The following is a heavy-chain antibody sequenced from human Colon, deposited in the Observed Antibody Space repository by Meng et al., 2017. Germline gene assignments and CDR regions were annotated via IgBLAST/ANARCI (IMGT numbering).Heavy chain of an antibody. D-gene: IGHD4-17*01. Sequence: QVHLHESGPGLGRPSEDLSLGCTVSGGSIKSGGYHWSWVRQHPGKGLEYIGFMSDSGTTDYNPSLRSRVSISEIGSSKNQFSLTLRSVTAADTATYFCARDTLYGTDYWGQGVLVTVSS. CDR1: GGSIKSGGYH. J-gene: IGHJ4*02. V-gene: IGHV4-31*03. CDR2: MSDSGTT. CDR3: ARDTLYGTDY.